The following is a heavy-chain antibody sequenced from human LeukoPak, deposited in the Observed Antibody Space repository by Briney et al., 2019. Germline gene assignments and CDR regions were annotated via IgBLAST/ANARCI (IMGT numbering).Heavy chain of an antibody. V-gene: IGHV4-30-4*08. J-gene: IGHJ3*02. CDR2: IYYSGST. CDR1: GGSISSGDYY. CDR3: ARDSRSREAFDI. D-gene: IGHD2-2*01. Sequence: SETLSLTCTVSGGSISSGDYYWSWIRQPPGKGLEWIGYIYYSGSTYYNPSLKSRVTISVDTSKNQFSLKLSSVTAADTAVHYCARDSRSREAFDIWGQGTMVTVSS.